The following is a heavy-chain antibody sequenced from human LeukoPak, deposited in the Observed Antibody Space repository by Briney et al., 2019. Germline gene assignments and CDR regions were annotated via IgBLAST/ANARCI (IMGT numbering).Heavy chain of an antibody. CDR1: GFTLGDYA. CDR2: IRSKAYGGTT. J-gene: IGHJ4*02. CDR3: TRFGGGFGELTYDY. V-gene: IGHV3-49*04. Sequence: GGSLRLSCTASGFTLGDYAMSWVRQAPGKGLEWVGFIRSKAYGGTTEYAASVKGRFTISRDDSKSIAYLQMNSLKTEDTAVYYCTRFGGGFGELTYDYWGQGTLVTVSS. D-gene: IGHD3-10*01.